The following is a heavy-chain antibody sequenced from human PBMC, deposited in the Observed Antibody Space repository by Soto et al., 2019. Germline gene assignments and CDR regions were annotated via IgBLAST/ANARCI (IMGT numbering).Heavy chain of an antibody. CDR2: IYYSGST. D-gene: IGHD5-12*01. CDR3: AREGRIYTDYYYGMDV. Sequence: PSETLSLTCTVSGGSISSYYWSWIRQPPGKGLEWIGYIYYSGSTNYNPSLKSRVTISVDTSKNQFSLKLSSVTAADTAVYYCAREGRIYTDYYYGMDVWGQGNTVTVSS. J-gene: IGHJ6*02. CDR1: GGSISSYY. V-gene: IGHV4-59*01.